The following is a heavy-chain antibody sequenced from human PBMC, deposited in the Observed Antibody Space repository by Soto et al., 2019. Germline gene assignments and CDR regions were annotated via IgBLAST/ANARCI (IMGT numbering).Heavy chain of an antibody. D-gene: IGHD3-22*01. J-gene: IGHJ4*02. Sequence: LRLSCAASGFPFSIYGMHWVRQAPGKGLEWVAVIWYDGSNKYYADSVKGRFTISRDNSKNTLYLQMNSLRAEDTAVYYCARERDMYYYDSSGYFFDYWGQGTLVTVSS. V-gene: IGHV3-33*01. CDR1: GFPFSIYG. CDR3: ARERDMYYYDSSGYFFDY. CDR2: IWYDGSNK.